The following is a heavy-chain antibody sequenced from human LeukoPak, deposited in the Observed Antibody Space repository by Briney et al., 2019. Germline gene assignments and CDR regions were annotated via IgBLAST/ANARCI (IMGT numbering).Heavy chain of an antibody. Sequence: GGSLRLSCADSGFTFSSYSMNWVRQAPGKGLEWVSSISSSSSYIYYADSVKGRFTISRDNAKNSLYLQMNSLRAEDTAVYYCARDLGDGYTIDYWGQGTLVTVSS. J-gene: IGHJ4*02. CDR3: ARDLGDGYTIDY. V-gene: IGHV3-21*01. CDR2: ISSSSSYI. CDR1: GFTFSSYS. D-gene: IGHD5-24*01.